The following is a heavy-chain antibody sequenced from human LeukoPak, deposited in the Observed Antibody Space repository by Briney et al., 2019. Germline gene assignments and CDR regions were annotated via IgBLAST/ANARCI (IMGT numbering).Heavy chain of an antibody. CDR3: ARALAFGAFDI. J-gene: IGHJ3*02. D-gene: IGHD3-10*01. V-gene: IGHV4-39*07. CDR2: IYYSGTT. Sequence: PSETLSLTCTVSGGSISSSSYYWGWIRQPPGKGLEWIGSIYYSGTTHYNPSLKSRVTISVDTTKNQFSLKLSSVTAADTAVYYCARALAFGAFDIWGQGTMVTVSS. CDR1: GGSISSSSYY.